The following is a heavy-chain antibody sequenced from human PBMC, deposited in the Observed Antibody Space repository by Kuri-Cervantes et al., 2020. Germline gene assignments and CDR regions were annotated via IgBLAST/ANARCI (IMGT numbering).Heavy chain of an antibody. CDR3: ARGESSSWPRYLDY. Sequence: SVKVSCKASGGTFSSYAISWVRQAPGQGLEWMGGIIPIFGTANYAQKFQGRVTITADESTSTAYMELRSLRSDDTAVYYCARGESSSWPRYLDYWGQGTLVTVSS. V-gene: IGHV1-69*13. D-gene: IGHD6-13*01. CDR2: IIPIFGTA. CDR1: GGTFSSYA. J-gene: IGHJ4*02.